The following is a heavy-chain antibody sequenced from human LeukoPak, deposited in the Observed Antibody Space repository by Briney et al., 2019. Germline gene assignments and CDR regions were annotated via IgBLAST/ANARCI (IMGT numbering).Heavy chain of an antibody. Sequence: APVKVSCKASGGTFSSYAISRVRQAPGQGLEWMGGIIPIFGTANYAQTFQGRVTITADKSTSTAYMELSSLRSEDTAVYYCALRLRGRELKFDYWGQGTLVTVSS. J-gene: IGHJ4*02. V-gene: IGHV1-69*06. CDR1: GGTFSSYA. D-gene: IGHD1-26*01. CDR2: IIPIFGTA. CDR3: ALRLRGRELKFDY.